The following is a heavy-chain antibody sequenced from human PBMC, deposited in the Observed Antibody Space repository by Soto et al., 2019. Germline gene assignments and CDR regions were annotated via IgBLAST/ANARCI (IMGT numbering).Heavy chain of an antibody. V-gene: IGHV4-39*01. J-gene: IGHJ4*02. CDR3: VRGKGYYGFHDF. CDR2: VFYSGSY. D-gene: IGHD3-3*01. Sequence: PSLTCRVSGGSIITDTYKWGWVRQSPGKGLEWLGSVFYSGSYSYNPSLKGRITFSVDTSKNQFSLMLTSVTAADTAVYYCVRGKGYYGFHDFWGQGALVTVS. CDR1: GGSIITDTYK.